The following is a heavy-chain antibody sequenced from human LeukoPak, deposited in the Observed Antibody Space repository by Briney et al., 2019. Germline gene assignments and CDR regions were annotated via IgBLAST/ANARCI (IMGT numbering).Heavy chain of an antibody. V-gene: IGHV3-23*01. CDR3: AKDPGLTSSTVTRSRWDAFVI. CDR1: GFTFSNYA. Sequence: PGGSLRLSCAASGFTFSNYAMRWVRQAPGKGLEWVSAISGSAGRTYYADSVKGRFTISRDNSKNTLYLQLNSLRVEDTAVYYCAKDPGLTSSTVTRSRWDAFVIWGQGTMVTVSS. CDR2: ISGSAGRT. J-gene: IGHJ3*02. D-gene: IGHD4-17*01.